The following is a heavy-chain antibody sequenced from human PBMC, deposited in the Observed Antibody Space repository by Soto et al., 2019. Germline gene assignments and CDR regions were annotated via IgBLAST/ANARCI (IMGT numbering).Heavy chain of an antibody. Sequence: QVQLQESGPGLVKPSETLSLTCTVSGGSINSHYWSWIRQPPGKGLEWIGYIYYSGSTKYNPSLESRVTISIDTSKNQFSLKLSSVTAAGTAVYYCARDRGYYGSGSYYPPEDWGQGTLVTVSS. D-gene: IGHD3-10*01. CDR1: GGSINSHY. CDR3: ARDRGYYGSGSYYPPED. V-gene: IGHV4-59*11. J-gene: IGHJ4*02. CDR2: IYYSGST.